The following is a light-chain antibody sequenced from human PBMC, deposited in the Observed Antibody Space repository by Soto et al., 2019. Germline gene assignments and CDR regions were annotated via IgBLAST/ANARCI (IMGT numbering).Light chain of an antibody. CDR1: SSTFANNY. Sequence: QSALTQPPSVSGTPGQRVSISCSGDSSTFANNYVHWYQQVPGAAPKLLIYRSDQRPSGVPERFSGYKSGTSASLTISGLRPEDEAQYYCAAYTGNWNGPVFGGGTKVTVL. CDR2: RSD. V-gene: IGLV1-47*01. CDR3: AAYTGNWNGPV. J-gene: IGLJ2*01.